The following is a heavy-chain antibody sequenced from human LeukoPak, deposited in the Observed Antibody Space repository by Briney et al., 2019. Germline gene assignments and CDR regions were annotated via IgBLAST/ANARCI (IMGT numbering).Heavy chain of an antibody. Sequence: SETLSLTCAVSGGSISSGGYSWSWIRQPPGKGLEWIGYIYHSGSTYYNPSPKSRVTISVDRSKNQFSLKLSSVTAADTAVYYCARDLAYCSSTSCSYGMDVWGQGTTVTVSS. J-gene: IGHJ6*02. D-gene: IGHD2-2*01. CDR2: IYHSGST. CDR3: ARDLAYCSSTSCSYGMDV. CDR1: GGSISSGGYS. V-gene: IGHV4-30-2*01.